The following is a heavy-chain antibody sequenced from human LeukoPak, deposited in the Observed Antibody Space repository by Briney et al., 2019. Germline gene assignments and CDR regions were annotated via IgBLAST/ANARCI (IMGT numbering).Heavy chain of an antibody. V-gene: IGHV4-61*02. Sequence: SETLSLTCTVSGGSISSGSYYWSWIRQPAGKGLEWIGRIYTSGSTNYNPSLKSRVTISADTSRNQFSLKLSSVTAADTAVYYCARAVGGGAFDIWGQGTMVTVSS. CDR2: IYTSGST. J-gene: IGHJ3*02. D-gene: IGHD1-26*01. CDR3: ARAVGGGAFDI. CDR1: GGSISSGSYY.